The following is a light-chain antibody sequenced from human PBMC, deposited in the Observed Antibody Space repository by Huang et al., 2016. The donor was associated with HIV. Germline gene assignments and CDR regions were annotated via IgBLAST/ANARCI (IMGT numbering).Light chain of an antibody. V-gene: IGKV4-1*01. CDR3: HQYYNTPYT. J-gene: IGKJ2*01. CDR2: WAS. CDR1: QSVLDNSNNKNC. Sequence: DIVMTQSPDSLAVSLGERATINCKSSQSVLDNSNNKNCLAWFQQKPGQPPKLLIYWASSREAGVPDRFSGSGSGTDFTLTVSSLQAEDVAVYYCHQYYNTPYTFGQGTKLEIK.